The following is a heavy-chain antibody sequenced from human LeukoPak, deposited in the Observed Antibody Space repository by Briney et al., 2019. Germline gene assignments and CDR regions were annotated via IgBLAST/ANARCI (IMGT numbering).Heavy chain of an antibody. V-gene: IGHV4-39*01. CDR2: MYYNGSA. D-gene: IGHD2-15*01. Sequence: SETLSLTCTVSGGSISSSSYYWGCIRQPPGKGLDWIGSMYYNGSAYYNPSLKSRVTISVGTSKNQFSLRLSSVTAADTAVYYCVAMVDYYYYVMDVWGQGTTVTVSS. J-gene: IGHJ6*02. CDR1: GGSISSSSYY. CDR3: VAMVDYYYYVMDV.